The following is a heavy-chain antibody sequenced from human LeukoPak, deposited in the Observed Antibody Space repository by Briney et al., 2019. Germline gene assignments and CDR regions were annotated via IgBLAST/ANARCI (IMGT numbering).Heavy chain of an antibody. CDR2: INWNGGST. CDR3: ASGNYYYDSSGYHSLDY. CDR1: GFTFDDYG. J-gene: IGHJ4*02. V-gene: IGHV3-20*04. D-gene: IGHD3-22*01. Sequence: GGSLRLSCAASGFTFDDYGMSWVRQAPGKGLEWVSGINWNGGSTGYADSVKGRFTISRDNAKNSLYLQMNSLRAEDTALYYCASGNYYYDSSGYHSLDYWGQGTLVTVSS.